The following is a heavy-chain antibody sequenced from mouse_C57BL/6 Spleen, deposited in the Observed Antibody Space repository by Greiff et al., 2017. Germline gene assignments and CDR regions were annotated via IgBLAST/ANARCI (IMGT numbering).Heavy chain of an antibody. D-gene: IGHD3-2*02. J-gene: IGHJ3*01. CDR3: AKRQLRLPIWFAY. V-gene: IGHV1-9*01. Sequence: QVQLQQSGAELMKPGASVKLSCKATGYTFTGYWIEWVKQRPGHGLEWIGEILPGSGSTNYNEKFKGKATFTADTSSNTAYRQLSSLTTEDSAIYYCAKRQLRLPIWFAYWGQGTLVTVSA. CDR1: GYTFTGYW. CDR2: ILPGSGST.